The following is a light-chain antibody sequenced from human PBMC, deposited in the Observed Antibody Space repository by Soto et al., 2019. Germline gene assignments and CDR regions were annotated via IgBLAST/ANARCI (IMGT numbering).Light chain of an antibody. V-gene: IGLV1-40*01. J-gene: IGLJ1*01. Sequence: QSALTQPPSVSGAPGQRVTISCTGSSSNIGAGYVVHWYQQLPGAAPKLLISSDNNRPSGVPDRFSGSKSGTSASLAITGLRAEDEADYYCQSYDNNSDYVFGTGTKVTVL. CDR3: QSYDNNSDYV. CDR2: SDN. CDR1: SSNIGAGYV.